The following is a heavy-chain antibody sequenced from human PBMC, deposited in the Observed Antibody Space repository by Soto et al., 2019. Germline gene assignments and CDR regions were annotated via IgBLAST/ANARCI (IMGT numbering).Heavy chain of an antibody. Sequence: SETLSLTCTVSGGSLSRYDYYWTWVRQPPGKGLEWIGYIYYSGATFYTPSLKSRVTISVDMSKNQFSLNLTSVTAADTAVYFCARGRPNYYFYGLDVWGQGTTVTVSS. V-gene: IGHV4-30-4*01. J-gene: IGHJ6*02. CDR1: GGSLSRYDYY. CDR3: ARGRPNYYFYGLDV. CDR2: IYYSGAT.